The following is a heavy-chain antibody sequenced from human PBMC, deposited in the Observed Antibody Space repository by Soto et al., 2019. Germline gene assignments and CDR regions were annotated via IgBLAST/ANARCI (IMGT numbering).Heavy chain of an antibody. CDR1: GFTFSSYG. CDR3: ARDPDYGAYIGAEYFQH. Sequence: QVQLVESGGGVVQPGRSLRLSCAASGFTFSSYGMHWVRQAPGKGLEWVAVIWYDGSNKYYADSVKGRFTISRDNSKNTLYLQMNSLRAEDTAVYYCARDPDYGAYIGAEYFQHWGQGTLVTVSS. J-gene: IGHJ1*01. CDR2: IWYDGSNK. V-gene: IGHV3-33*01. D-gene: IGHD4-17*01.